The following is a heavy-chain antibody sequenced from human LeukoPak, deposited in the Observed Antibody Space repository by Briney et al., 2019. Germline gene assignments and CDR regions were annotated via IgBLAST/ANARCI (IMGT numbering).Heavy chain of an antibody. Sequence: GGSLRLSCAASGFTFSNYAMSWVRQAPGKGLDWVSGISGSGGSTYYADSVKGRFTISRDNSKNTLYLQMDGLRAEDTAVYYCAKQRTVTTEFDHWGQGTLVTVSS. V-gene: IGHV3-23*01. J-gene: IGHJ4*02. CDR2: ISGSGGST. D-gene: IGHD4-17*01. CDR3: AKQRTVTTEFDH. CDR1: GFTFSNYA.